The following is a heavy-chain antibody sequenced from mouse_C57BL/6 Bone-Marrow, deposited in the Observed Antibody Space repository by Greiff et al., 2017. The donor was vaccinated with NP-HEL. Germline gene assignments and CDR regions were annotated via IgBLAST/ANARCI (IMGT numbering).Heavy chain of an antibody. V-gene: IGHV14-4*01. CDR1: GFNIKDDY. CDR3: TRGNYEDY. CDR2: IDPENGDT. D-gene: IGHD2-1*01. Sequence: VQLQQSGAELVRPGASVKLSCTASGFNIKDDYMHWVKQRPEQGLEWIGWIDPENGDTEYASKFQGKATITADTSSNTAYLQLSSLTSEDTAVYYCTRGNYEDYWGQGTTLTVSS. J-gene: IGHJ2*01.